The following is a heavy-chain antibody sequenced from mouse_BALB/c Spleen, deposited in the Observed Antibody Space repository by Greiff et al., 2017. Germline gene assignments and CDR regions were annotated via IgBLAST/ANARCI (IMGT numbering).Heavy chain of an antibody. CDR1: GFSLTSYG. CDR3: ARPYYYGSSSWFAY. D-gene: IGHD1-1*01. CDR2: IWAGGST. V-gene: IGHV2-9*02. J-gene: IGHJ3*01. Sequence: QVHVKQSGPGLVAPSQSLSITCTVSGFSLTSYGVHWVRQPPGKGLEWLGVIWAGGSTNYNSALMSRLSISKDNSKSQVFLKMNSLQTDDTAMYYCARPYYYGSSSWFAYWGQGTLVTVSA.